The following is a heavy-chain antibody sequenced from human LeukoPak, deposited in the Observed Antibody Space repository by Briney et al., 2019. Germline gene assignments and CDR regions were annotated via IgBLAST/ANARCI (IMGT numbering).Heavy chain of an antibody. V-gene: IGHV1-46*01. CDR1: GYIFTSYY. CDR2: INPSGGST. CDR3: ARVRSPYWGMDV. Sequence: ASVKVSCKASGYIFTSYYMHWVRQAHGQGLEWMGIINPSGGSTSYAQIFQGRVTMTRDTSTSTVYMELSSLRSEDTAVYYCARVRSPYWGMDVWGQGTTVTVSS. J-gene: IGHJ6*02. D-gene: IGHD2-21*01.